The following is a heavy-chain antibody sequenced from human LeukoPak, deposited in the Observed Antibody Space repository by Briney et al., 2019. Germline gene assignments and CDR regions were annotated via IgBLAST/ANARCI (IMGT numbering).Heavy chain of an antibody. J-gene: IGHJ6*03. Sequence: PSETLSLTCAVYGGSFSGYYWSWIRQPPGKGLGWIGYIYYSGSTNYNPSLKSRVTISVDTSKNQFSLKLSSVTAADTAVYYCARARTVGYSSSWFYYYYMDVRGKGTTVTVSS. CDR1: GGSFSGYY. CDR3: ARARTVGYSSSWFYYYYMDV. CDR2: IYYSGST. D-gene: IGHD6-13*01. V-gene: IGHV4-59*01.